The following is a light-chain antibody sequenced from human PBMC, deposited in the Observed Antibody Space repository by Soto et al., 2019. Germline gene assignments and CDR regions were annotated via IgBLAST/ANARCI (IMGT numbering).Light chain of an antibody. V-gene: IGKV1-39*01. CDR3: QQSYKTPKT. Sequence: DIQMTQSPSSLSASVGERVTITCRASQGVSSYLLWYQQRQGTAPKLLIYAASNLLSGVPSRFSVSGSGQNFTLSISSMQPEDFATYYCQQSYKTPKTFVQGTKLETK. CDR1: QGVSSY. CDR2: AAS. J-gene: IGKJ2*01.